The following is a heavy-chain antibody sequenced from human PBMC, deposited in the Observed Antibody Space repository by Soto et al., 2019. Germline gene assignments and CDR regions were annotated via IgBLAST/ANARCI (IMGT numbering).Heavy chain of an antibody. CDR2: IYYSGSP. D-gene: IGHD7-27*01. J-gene: IGHJ4*02. Sequence: SETLSLTCTVSGGSVSSGSYYWSWIRQPPGKGLEWIGYIYYSGSPNYNHSLKSRVTISVDTSKNQFSADTAVYYCARELNWGFDYWGQGTLVTVSS. CDR1: GGSVSSGSYY. CDR3: ARELNWGFDY. V-gene: IGHV4-61*01.